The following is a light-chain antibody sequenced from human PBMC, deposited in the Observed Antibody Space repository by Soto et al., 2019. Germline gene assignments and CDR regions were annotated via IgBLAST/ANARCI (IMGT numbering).Light chain of an antibody. J-gene: IGKJ2*01. Sequence: EIVLTHSPGTLTLSPGERATLSCRASQSVSSSYLAWYQQKPGQAPRLLIHGTSSRATGIPDRFSGSGSGTDFTLTISILEPEDFAVYYCQQFGGSPPYTFGQGIKVDIK. CDR2: GTS. CDR1: QSVSSSY. CDR3: QQFGGSPPYT. V-gene: IGKV3-20*01.